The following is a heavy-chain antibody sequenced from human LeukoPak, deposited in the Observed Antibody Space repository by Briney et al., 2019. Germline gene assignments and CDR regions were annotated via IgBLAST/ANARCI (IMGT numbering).Heavy chain of an antibody. J-gene: IGHJ4*02. Sequence: ASETLSLTCAVYGGSFSGYYWSWIRQPPGKGLEWIGEINHSGSTNYNPSLKSRVTISVDTSKNQFSLKLSSVTAADTAVYYCARGMASVLDYWGRGTLVTVSS. CDR3: ARGMASVLDY. V-gene: IGHV4-34*01. CDR2: INHSGST. CDR1: GGSFSGYY. D-gene: IGHD3-3*01.